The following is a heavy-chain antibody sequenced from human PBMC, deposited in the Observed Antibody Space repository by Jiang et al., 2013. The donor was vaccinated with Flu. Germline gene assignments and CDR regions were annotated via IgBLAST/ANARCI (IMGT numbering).Heavy chain of an antibody. D-gene: IGHD3-16*02. CDR3: ARDLSDYVWGSYRPFDY. J-gene: IGHJ4*02. CDR2: ISAYNGNT. Sequence: SGYTFTSYGISWVRQAPGQGLEWMGWISAYNGNTNYAQKLQGRVTMTTDTSTSTAYMELRSLRSDDTAVYYCARDLSDYVWGSYRPFDYWGQGTLVTVSS. V-gene: IGHV1-18*01. CDR1: GYTFTSYG.